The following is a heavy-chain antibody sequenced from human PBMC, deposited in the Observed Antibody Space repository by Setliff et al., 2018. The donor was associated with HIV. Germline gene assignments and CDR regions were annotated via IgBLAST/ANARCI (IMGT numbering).Heavy chain of an antibody. V-gene: IGHV3-7*01. D-gene: IGHD3-22*01. J-gene: IGHJ3*02. CDR2: IKQDGSGK. CDR1: GFTFSSYW. CDR3: ARDRVQFYYDSSGYYDI. Sequence: GGSLRLSCAASGFTFSSYWMSWVRQAPGKGLEWVANIKQDGSGKYYVDSVKGRFTISRDNAKNSLYLQMNSLRAEDTAVYYCARDRVQFYYDSSGYYDIWGQGTMVTVSS.